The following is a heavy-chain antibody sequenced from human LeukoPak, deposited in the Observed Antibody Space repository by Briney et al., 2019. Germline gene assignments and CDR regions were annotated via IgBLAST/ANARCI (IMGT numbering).Heavy chain of an antibody. CDR3: ARVEGYSSHLGAFDI. Sequence: GGSLRLSCAASGFTFSSYAMSWVRQAPGKGLEWVSAISGSGGSTYYADSVKGRFTISRDNSKNTLYLQMNSLRAEDTAVYYCARVEGYSSHLGAFDIWGQGTMVTVSS. J-gene: IGHJ3*02. CDR1: GFTFSSYA. V-gene: IGHV3-23*01. D-gene: IGHD6-13*01. CDR2: ISGSGGST.